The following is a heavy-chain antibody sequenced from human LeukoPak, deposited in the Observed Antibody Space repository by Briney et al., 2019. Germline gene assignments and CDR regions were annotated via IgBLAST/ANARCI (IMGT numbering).Heavy chain of an antibody. V-gene: IGHV4-59*01. CDR1: GGSFSGYY. D-gene: IGHD2-2*01. CDR2: IYYSGST. Sequence: SETLSLTCAVYGGSFSGYYWSWIRQPPGKGLEWIGYIYYSGSTNYNPSLKSRVTISVDTSKNQFSLKLSSVTAADTAVYYCAMNHYCSSTSCFKPDNWFDPWGQGTLVTVSS. CDR3: AMNHYCSSTSCFKPDNWFDP. J-gene: IGHJ5*02.